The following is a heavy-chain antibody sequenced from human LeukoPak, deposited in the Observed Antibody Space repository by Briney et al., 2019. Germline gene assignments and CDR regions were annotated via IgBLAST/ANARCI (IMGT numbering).Heavy chain of an antibody. V-gene: IGHV1-2*02. D-gene: IGHD2-2*01. CDR2: INPNSGGT. Sequence: ASVKVSCKASGYTFTGYYMHWVRQAPGQALEWMGWINPNSGGTNYAQKFQGRVTMTRDTSISTAYMELSRLRSDDTAVYYCARDSVGCSSTSCFFWFDPWGQGTLVTVSS. J-gene: IGHJ5*02. CDR1: GYTFTGYY. CDR3: ARDSVGCSSTSCFFWFDP.